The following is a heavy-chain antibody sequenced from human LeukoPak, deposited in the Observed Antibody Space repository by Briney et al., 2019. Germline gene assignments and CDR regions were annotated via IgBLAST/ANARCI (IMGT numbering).Heavy chain of an antibody. CDR2: INSDGSSA. CDR1: GFTFSYYG. Sequence: GGSQRLTCAASGFTFSYYGMHWGRQAPGKGLVWVSRINSDGSSASYADSVKGRFTISRDNAKNTLYLQMNSLRAEDTAVYYCAREGGYDPFEYWGYGTPVTVSS. J-gene: IGHJ4*03. V-gene: IGHV3-74*01. D-gene: IGHD5-12*01. CDR3: AREGGYDPFEY.